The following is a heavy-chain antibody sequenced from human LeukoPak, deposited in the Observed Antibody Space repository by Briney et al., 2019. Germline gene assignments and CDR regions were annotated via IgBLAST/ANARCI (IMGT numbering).Heavy chain of an antibody. CDR1: GGTFSSYA. CDR3: ARDNEPLTVVRGVIIRAGSYYMDV. Sequence: SVKVSCKASGGTFSSYAISWVRQAPGQGLEWMGRIIPIFGTANYAQKFQGRVTITTDESTSTAYMELSSLRSEDTAVYYCARDNEPLTVVRGVIIRAGSYYMDVWGKGTTVTVSS. D-gene: IGHD3-10*01. CDR2: IIPIFGTA. V-gene: IGHV1-69*05. J-gene: IGHJ6*03.